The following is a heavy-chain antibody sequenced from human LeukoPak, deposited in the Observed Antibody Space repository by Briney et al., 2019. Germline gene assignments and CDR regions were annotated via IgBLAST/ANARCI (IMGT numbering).Heavy chain of an antibody. CDR2: ISSSGSTI. CDR1: GFTFNDYY. Sequence: NPGGSLRLSCAASGFTFNDYYMSWVRQAPGRGLEWVSYISSSGSTIYYADSVKGRFTISRDNAKNSLYLQMNSLRAEDTAVHYCARGHSYYGSGSPWGAWGQGTLVTVSS. CDR3: ARGHSYYGSGSPWGA. D-gene: IGHD3-10*01. V-gene: IGHV3-11*04. J-gene: IGHJ5*02.